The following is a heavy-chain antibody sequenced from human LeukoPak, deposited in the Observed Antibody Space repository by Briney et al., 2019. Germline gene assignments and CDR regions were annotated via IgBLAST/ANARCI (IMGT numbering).Heavy chain of an antibody. Sequence: QSGGSLRLSCAVSGFTFSSYDMSWVRQAPGKGLEWVSAISGSGGSTYYADSVKGRFTISRDNSKNTLYLQMNSLRAEDTAVYYCAKGPDSSGLNWFDPWGQGTLVTVSS. D-gene: IGHD6-19*01. V-gene: IGHV3-23*01. CDR3: AKGPDSSGLNWFDP. CDR2: ISGSGGST. J-gene: IGHJ5*02. CDR1: GFTFSSYD.